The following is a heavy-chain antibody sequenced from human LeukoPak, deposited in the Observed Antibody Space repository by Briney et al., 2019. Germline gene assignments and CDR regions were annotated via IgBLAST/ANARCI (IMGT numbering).Heavy chain of an antibody. CDR3: ARGGYGDYGGSYYFDY. CDR2: IIPIFGTA. D-gene: IGHD4-17*01. J-gene: IGHJ4*02. V-gene: IGHV1-69*05. CDR1: GRTFRSYA. Sequence: ASVKVSCKASGRTFRSYAISWVRQAPGQGLEWMGRIIPIFGTANYAQKFQGRVTITTDESTSTAYMELSSLRSEDTAVYYCARGGYGDYGGSYYFDYWGQGTLVTVSS.